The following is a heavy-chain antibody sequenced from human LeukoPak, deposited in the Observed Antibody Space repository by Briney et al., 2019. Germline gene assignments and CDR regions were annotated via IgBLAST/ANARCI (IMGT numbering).Heavy chain of an antibody. CDR1: GFTFNNYG. CDR3: VKESDEYSSSSSDY. Sequence: GVSLRLSCAASGFTFNNYGMQWVRQAPGKGLEWVAVISYTGNTKYYVDSVKGRFTISRDNSKNTLYLQMNSLRAEDTAVYYCVKESDEYSSSSSDYWGQGTLVTVSS. D-gene: IGHD6-6*01. V-gene: IGHV3-30*18. J-gene: IGHJ4*02. CDR2: ISYTGNTK.